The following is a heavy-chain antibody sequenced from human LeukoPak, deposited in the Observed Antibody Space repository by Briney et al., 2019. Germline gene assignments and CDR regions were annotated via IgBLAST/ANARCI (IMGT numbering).Heavy chain of an antibody. CDR3: AREATVVTHPLDY. J-gene: IGHJ4*02. V-gene: IGHV3-7*01. Sequence: GGSLRLSCAASGFTFSSYWMSWVRQAPGKGLEWVANIKQDGSEKYYVDSEKGRFTISRDNAKNSLYLQMNSLRAEDTAVYYCAREATVVTHPLDYWGQGTLVTVSS. CDR1: GFTFSSYW. CDR2: IKQDGSEK. D-gene: IGHD4-23*01.